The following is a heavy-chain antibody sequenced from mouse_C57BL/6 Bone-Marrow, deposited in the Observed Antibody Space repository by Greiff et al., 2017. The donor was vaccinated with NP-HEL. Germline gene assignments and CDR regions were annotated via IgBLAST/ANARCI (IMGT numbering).Heavy chain of an antibody. D-gene: IGHD5-5*01. CDR2: ISSGSSTI. Sequence: EVKLMESGGGLVKPGGSLKLSCAASGFTFSDYGMHWVRQAPEKGLEWVAYISSGSSTIYYADTVKGRFTISRDNAKNTLFLQMTSLRSEETAMYYCARPSYLAWFAYWGQGTLVTVSA. J-gene: IGHJ3*01. CDR1: GFTFSDYG. CDR3: ARPSYLAWFAY. V-gene: IGHV5-17*01.